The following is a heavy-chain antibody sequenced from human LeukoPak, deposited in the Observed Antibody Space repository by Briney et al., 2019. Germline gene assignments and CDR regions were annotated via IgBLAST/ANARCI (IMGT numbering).Heavy chain of an antibody. V-gene: IGHV1-2*02. CDR2: INPNSGGT. Sequence: ASLKVSCKASGYTFTGYYMHWVRQAPGQGLEWMGWINPNSGGTNYAQKFQGRVTMTRDTSISTAYMELSRLRSDDTAVYYCARDIQLWYKDYYYYYGMDVWGQGTTVTVSS. J-gene: IGHJ6*02. CDR1: GYTFTGYY. CDR3: ARDIQLWYKDYYYYYGMDV. D-gene: IGHD5-18*01.